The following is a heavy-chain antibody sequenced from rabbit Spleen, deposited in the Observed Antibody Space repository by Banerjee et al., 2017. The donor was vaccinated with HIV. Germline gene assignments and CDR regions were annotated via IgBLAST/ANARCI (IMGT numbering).Heavy chain of an antibody. CDR3: ARDYVGGDNWGWYPHL. CDR1: GFSFSSSYD. CDR2: IYLGSSGST. Sequence: QEQLVESGGGLVQPEGSLTLTCTASGFSFSSSYDMCWFRQAPGKGPEWIACIYLGSSGSTNYASWAKGRFTISKTSSTTVTLQMTSLTVADMATYFCARDYVGGDNWGWYPHLWGPGTLVTVS. V-gene: IGHV1S45*01. D-gene: IGHD7-1*01. J-gene: IGHJ6*01.